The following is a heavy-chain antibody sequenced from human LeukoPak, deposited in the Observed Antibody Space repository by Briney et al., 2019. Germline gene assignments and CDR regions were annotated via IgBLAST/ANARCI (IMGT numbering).Heavy chain of an antibody. Sequence: GGSLRLSCAASGFTFSSYAMHWVRQAPGKGLEWVAVISYDGSNKYYADSVKGRFTISRDNSKNTLYLQMNSLRAEDTAVYYCARVELDDYGDYYFDYWGQGSLVTVSS. V-gene: IGHV3-30-3*01. D-gene: IGHD4-17*01. CDR3: ARVELDDYGDYYFDY. CDR2: ISYDGSNK. J-gene: IGHJ4*02. CDR1: GFTFSSYA.